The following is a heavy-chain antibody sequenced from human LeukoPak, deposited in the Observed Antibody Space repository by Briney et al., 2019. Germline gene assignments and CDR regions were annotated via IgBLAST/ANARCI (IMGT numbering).Heavy chain of an antibody. CDR3: ARVVGANTGGVAFDI. V-gene: IGHV4-34*01. CDR1: GGSFSGYY. D-gene: IGHD1-26*01. Sequence: TSETLSLTCAVYGGSFSGYYWSWIRQPPGKGLEWIGEINHSGSTNYNPSLKSRVTISVDTSKNQFSLKLSSVTAADTAVYYCARVVGANTGGVAFDIWGQGTMVTVSS. J-gene: IGHJ3*02. CDR2: INHSGST.